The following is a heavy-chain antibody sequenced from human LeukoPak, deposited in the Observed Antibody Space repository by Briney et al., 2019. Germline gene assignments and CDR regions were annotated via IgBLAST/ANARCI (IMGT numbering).Heavy chain of an antibody. D-gene: IGHD5-12*01. CDR3: ARYSGYDSSFDY. Sequence: TTSETLSLTCTVSGGSISSYYWSWIRQPPGKGLEWIGYIYYSGSTNHNPSLKSRVTISVDTSKNQFSLKLSSVTAADTAVYYCARYSGYDSSFDYWGQGTLVTVSS. J-gene: IGHJ4*02. CDR1: GGSISSYY. V-gene: IGHV4-59*01. CDR2: IYYSGST.